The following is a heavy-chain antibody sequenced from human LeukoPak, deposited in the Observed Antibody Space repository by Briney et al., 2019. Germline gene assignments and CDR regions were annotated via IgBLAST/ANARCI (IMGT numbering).Heavy chain of an antibody. V-gene: IGHV1-2*04. Sequence: ASVKASCKASGYTFTGYYMHWVRQAPGQGLEWMGWINPNSGGTNYAQKFQGWVTMTRDTSISTAYMELSRLRSDDTAVYYCARGGHGDYANYYYYGMDVWGQGTTVTVSS. J-gene: IGHJ6*02. CDR2: INPNSGGT. CDR3: ARGGHGDYANYYYYGMDV. D-gene: IGHD4-17*01. CDR1: GYTFTGYY.